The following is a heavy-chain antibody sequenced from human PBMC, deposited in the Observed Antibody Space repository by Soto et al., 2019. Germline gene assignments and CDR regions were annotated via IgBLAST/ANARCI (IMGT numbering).Heavy chain of an antibody. CDR3: ARRGITGTTGGMDV. CDR1: GGSISSYY. D-gene: IGHD1-7*01. Sequence: ASETLSLTCTVSGGSISSYYWSLIRQPPGKGLEWIGYIYYSGSTNYNPSLKSRVTISVDTSKNQFSLKLSSVTAADTAVYYCARRGITGTTGGMDVWGQGTTVTVSS. CDR2: IYYSGST. V-gene: IGHV4-59*01. J-gene: IGHJ6*02.